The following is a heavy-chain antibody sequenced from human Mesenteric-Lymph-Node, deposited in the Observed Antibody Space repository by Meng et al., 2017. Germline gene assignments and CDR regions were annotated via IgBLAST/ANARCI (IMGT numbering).Heavy chain of an antibody. V-gene: IGHV3-7*01. J-gene: IGHJ6*02. Sequence: GESLKISCAASGFTFSSYWMSWVRQAPGKGLEWVANIKQDGREKHYVDSVKGRFTISRDNGKNSLSLQVNSLTAEDTAVYYCARTPTPVTPSSYYYAMDVWGQGTTVTVSS. CDR2: IKQDGREK. CDR3: ARTPTPVTPSSYYYAMDV. D-gene: IGHD4-17*01. CDR1: GFTFSSYW.